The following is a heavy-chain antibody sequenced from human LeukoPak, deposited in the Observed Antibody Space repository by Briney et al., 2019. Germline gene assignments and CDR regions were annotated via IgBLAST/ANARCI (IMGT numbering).Heavy chain of an antibody. Sequence: SETLSLTRAVYVESFSGYYWSWIRQPPGKGLEWIGEINHSGSTNYNSSLKSRVTISVDTSKNQFSLKLTSVTAADTAVYYCARGYYGSGSHCCHMDVWGKGTTITVS. V-gene: IGHV4-34*01. J-gene: IGHJ6*03. CDR2: INHSGST. CDR1: VESFSGYY. D-gene: IGHD3-10*01. CDR3: ARGYYGSGSHCCHMDV.